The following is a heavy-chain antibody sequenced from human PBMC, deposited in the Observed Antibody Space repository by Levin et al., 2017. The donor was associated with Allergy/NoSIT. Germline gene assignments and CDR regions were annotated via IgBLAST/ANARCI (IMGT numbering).Heavy chain of an antibody. J-gene: IGHJ6*02. D-gene: IGHD3-10*01. CDR1: GYTFTGYY. Sequence: ASVKVSCKASGYTFTGYYMHWVRQAPGQGLEWMGWINPNSGGTNYAQKFQGRVTMTRDTSISTAYMELSRLRSDDTAVYYCARGANYGSGRESRAGPYYYDYGMDVWGQGTTVTVSS. V-gene: IGHV1-2*02. CDR3: ARGANYGSGRESRAGPYYYDYGMDV. CDR2: INPNSGGT.